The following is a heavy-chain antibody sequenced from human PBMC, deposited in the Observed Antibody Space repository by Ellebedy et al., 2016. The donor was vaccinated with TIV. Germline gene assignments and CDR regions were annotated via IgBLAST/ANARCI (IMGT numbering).Heavy chain of an antibody. V-gene: IGHV1-69*13. D-gene: IGHD4-11*01. J-gene: IGHJ2*01. CDR1: GYTFTSYG. CDR3: ATGVTTAGAYFDL. CDR2: IIPIFGTA. Sequence: ASVKVSCKASGYTFTSYGISWVRQAPGQGLEWMGGIIPIFGTANYAQKFQGRVTITADESTSTAYMELSSLRSEDTAVYYCATGVTTAGAYFDLWGRGTLVTVSS.